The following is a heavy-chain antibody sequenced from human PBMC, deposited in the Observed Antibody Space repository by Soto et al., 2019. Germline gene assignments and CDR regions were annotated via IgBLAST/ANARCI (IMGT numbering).Heavy chain of an antibody. Sequence: SVKVSCKASGGTFSSETITWVRQAPGQGLEWMGGIIPITDTANYAQNFQGRVTITADESTSTVYMDLSSLRSEDTAVYYCATLVPAPIKLFPRLGWFDPWGQGTLVTVSS. D-gene: IGHD2-2*02. V-gene: IGHV1-69*13. J-gene: IGHJ5*02. CDR2: IIPITDTA. CDR1: GGTFSSET. CDR3: ATLVPAPIKLFPRLGWFDP.